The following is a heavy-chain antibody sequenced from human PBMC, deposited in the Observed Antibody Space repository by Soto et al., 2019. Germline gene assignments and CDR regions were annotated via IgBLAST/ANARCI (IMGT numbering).Heavy chain of an antibody. V-gene: IGHV3-48*02. CDR3: ARDLRMVYAIDFDY. CDR2: ISSSGSTI. D-gene: IGHD2-8*01. CDR1: GYTFSSYS. Sequence: EVQLVESGGGLVQPGGSLRLSCAASGYTFSSYSMNWVRQAPGKGLEWVSYISSSGSTIYYADSVKGRFTISRDNAKNSLYLQMNSLRDEDTAVYYCARDLRMVYAIDFDYWGQGTLVTVSS. J-gene: IGHJ4*02.